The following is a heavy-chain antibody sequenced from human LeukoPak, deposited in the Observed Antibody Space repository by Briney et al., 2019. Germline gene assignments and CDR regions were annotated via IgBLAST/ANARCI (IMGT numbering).Heavy chain of an antibody. CDR1: GFTFSTYA. CDR3: AREVEKLGFDY. D-gene: IGHD7-27*01. Sequence: GGSLRLSCAASGFTFSTYAMHWVRQAPGKGLEWVAVISFDGSNKYYADSVKGRFTISRDNSKNTLYLQMNSLRAEDTAVYYCAREVEKLGFDYWGQGTLVTVSS. J-gene: IGHJ4*02. CDR2: ISFDGSNK. V-gene: IGHV3-30*01.